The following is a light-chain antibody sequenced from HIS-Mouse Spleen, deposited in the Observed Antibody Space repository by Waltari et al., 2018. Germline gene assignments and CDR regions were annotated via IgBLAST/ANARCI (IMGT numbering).Light chain of an antibody. Sequence: NFMLTQPHSVSESPGKTVTISCPRSSGSIASNDVQLYQQRPGSAPTTVIYEDNQRPSGVPDRFSGSIDSSSNSASLTISGLKTEDEADYYCQSYDSSNLVFGGGTKLTVL. CDR1: SGSIASND. CDR3: QSYDSSNLV. V-gene: IGLV6-57*04. CDR2: EDN. J-gene: IGLJ3*02.